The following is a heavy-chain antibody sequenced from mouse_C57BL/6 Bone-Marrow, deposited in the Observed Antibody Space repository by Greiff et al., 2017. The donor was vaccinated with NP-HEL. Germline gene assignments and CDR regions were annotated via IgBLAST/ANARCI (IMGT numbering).Heavy chain of an antibody. CDR2: ISDGGSYT. D-gene: IGHD2-3*01. V-gene: IGHV5-4*01. CDR1: GFTFSSYA. Sequence: EVKLVESGGGLVKPGGSLKLSCAASGFTFSSYAMSWVRQTPEKRLEWVATISDGGSYTYYPDNVKGRFTISRDNAKNNLYLQMSHLKSEDTAMYYCARDVAYDGYYVDYFDYWGQGTTLTVSS. CDR3: ARDVAYDGYYVDYFDY. J-gene: IGHJ2*01.